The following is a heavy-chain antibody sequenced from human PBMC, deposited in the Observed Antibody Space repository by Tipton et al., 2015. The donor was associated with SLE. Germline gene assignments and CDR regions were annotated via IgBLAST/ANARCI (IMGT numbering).Heavy chain of an antibody. V-gene: IGHV3-64*04. CDR2: ISSNGGST. J-gene: IGHJ4*02. CDR3: AKDFFGSGSSYKVFEF. Sequence: SLRLSCSASGFTFSDSTMHWVRQAPGKGLEYVSVISSNGGSTKYADSVKGRFTISRDNFKNTLYLQMNSLRAEDTAVYYCAKDFFGSGSSYKVFEFWGQGTLVTVSS. CDR1: GFTFSDST. D-gene: IGHD3-10*01.